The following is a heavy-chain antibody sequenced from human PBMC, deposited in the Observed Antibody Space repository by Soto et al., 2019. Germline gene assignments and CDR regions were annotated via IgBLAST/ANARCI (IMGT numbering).Heavy chain of an antibody. J-gene: IGHJ6*02. Sequence: PSETLSLTCSVSGGSISSGPYSWGWIRQPPGKGLEWIGTFHYSGRTYYSPSLESRVTISVDTSKNQFSLKVSSVTAADTAVFYCARLAGYCSGTSCYGYYGMDVWGQGTTVTGSS. V-gene: IGHV4-39*01. CDR3: ARLAGYCSGTSCYGYYGMDV. CDR2: FHYSGRT. D-gene: IGHD2-2*01. CDR1: GGSISSGPYS.